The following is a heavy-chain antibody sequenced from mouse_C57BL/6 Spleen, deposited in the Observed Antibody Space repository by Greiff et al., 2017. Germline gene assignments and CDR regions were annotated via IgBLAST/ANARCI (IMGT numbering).Heavy chain of an antibody. V-gene: IGHV1-55*01. CDR3: ARSGYYSTHYYAMDY. D-gene: IGHD2-5*01. J-gene: IGHJ4*01. CDR1: GYTFTSYW. CDR2: ICPGRGST. Sequence: VQLPQPGAELVQPGASVKMSCKASGYTFTSYWINWVKQRPGHGLEWFGDICPGRGSTNYTEKFKSKATLTVDTTSSTAYMQLSSLTSEDSAVYDCARSGYYSTHYYAMDYWGQGTSVTVSS.